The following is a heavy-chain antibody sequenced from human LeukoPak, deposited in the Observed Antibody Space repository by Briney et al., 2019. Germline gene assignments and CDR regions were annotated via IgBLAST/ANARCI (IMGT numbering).Heavy chain of an antibody. CDR3: ARVIWNQFYQMDV. CDR1: GFTFSSYG. J-gene: IGHJ6*03. V-gene: IGHV3-23*01. Sequence: GGSLRLSCAASGFTFSSYGMSWVRQAPGKGLEGVSAISGSGGSTYYADSVKGRFTISRDNAKNSLYLQMNSLRAEDTAVYYCARVIWNQFYQMDVWGKGTTVTVSS. D-gene: IGHD1-1*01. CDR2: ISGSGGST.